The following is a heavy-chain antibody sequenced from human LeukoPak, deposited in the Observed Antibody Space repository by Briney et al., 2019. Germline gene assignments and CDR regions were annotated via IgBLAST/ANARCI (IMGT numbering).Heavy chain of an antibody. J-gene: IGHJ4*02. CDR3: ARDGGVGATVAGTYYFDY. Sequence: SETLSLTCTISGASISSYYWSWIRQPAGKGLEWIGRIYTSGSTNYNPSLKSRVTMSVDTSKNQFSLKLSSVTAADTAVYYCARDGGVGATVAGTYYFDYWGQGTLVTVSS. V-gene: IGHV4-4*07. D-gene: IGHD1-26*01. CDR1: GASISSYY. CDR2: IYTSGST.